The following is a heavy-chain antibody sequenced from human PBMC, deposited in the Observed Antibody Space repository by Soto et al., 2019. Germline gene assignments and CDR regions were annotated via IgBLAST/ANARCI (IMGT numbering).Heavy chain of an antibody. CDR1: GYTFTGYY. Sequence: GASVKVSCKASGYTFTGYYMHWVRQAPGQGLEWMGWINPNSGGTNYAQKFQGWVTMTRDTSISTAYMELSRLRSDDTAVYYCARGADIVVVTAVSYGMDVWGQGTTVTVS. V-gene: IGHV1-2*04. J-gene: IGHJ6*02. CDR3: ARGADIVVVTAVSYGMDV. CDR2: INPNSGGT. D-gene: IGHD2-21*02.